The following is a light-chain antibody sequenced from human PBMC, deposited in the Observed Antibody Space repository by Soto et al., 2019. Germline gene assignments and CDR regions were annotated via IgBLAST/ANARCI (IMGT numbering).Light chain of an antibody. J-gene: IGKJ4*01. Sequence: EIVLTQSPGTLSLSPGESVTLSCRASQSVGRDYLAWFQHKPGQAPRLLVHHASTRATGVPGRFSGSGSVTDFTFTVSRLEPEDFAIYYCHQYASEPLTFGGGTKLEIK. CDR2: HAS. V-gene: IGKV3-20*01. CDR1: QSVGRDY. CDR3: HQYASEPLT.